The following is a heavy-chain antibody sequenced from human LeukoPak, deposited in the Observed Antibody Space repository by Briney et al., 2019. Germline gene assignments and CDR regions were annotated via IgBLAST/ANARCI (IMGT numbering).Heavy chain of an antibody. J-gene: IGHJ5*02. Sequence: GGSLRLFCAASGFTFSSYWMSWVRQAPGKGLEWVANIKQDGSEKYYVDSVKGRFTISRDNAKNSLYLQMNSLRAEDTAVYYCARGRQWLVFGFDPWGQGTLVTVSS. CDR2: IKQDGSEK. D-gene: IGHD6-19*01. CDR1: GFTFSSYW. V-gene: IGHV3-7*01. CDR3: ARGRQWLVFGFDP.